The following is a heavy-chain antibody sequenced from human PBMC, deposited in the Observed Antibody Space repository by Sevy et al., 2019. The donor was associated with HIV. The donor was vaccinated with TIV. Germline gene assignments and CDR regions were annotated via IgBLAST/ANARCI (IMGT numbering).Heavy chain of an antibody. CDR2: IRYDGSNK. Sequence: GSLRLSCAASGFTFSDYGMHWVRQAPGKGLEWVAFIRYDGSNKYYADSVKGRFTISRDNSKDTLYLQMNSLRPADTAVFYCVPGVTIFGVPVYWGQGTLVTVSS. J-gene: IGHJ4*02. CDR3: VPGVTIFGVPVY. D-gene: IGHD3-3*01. V-gene: IGHV3-30*02. CDR1: GFTFSDYG.